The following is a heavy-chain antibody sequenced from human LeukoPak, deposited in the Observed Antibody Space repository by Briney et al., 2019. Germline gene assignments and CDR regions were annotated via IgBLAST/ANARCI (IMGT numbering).Heavy chain of an antibody. CDR1: GGSISNYY. CDR2: IYTSGST. J-gene: IGHJ3*02. CDR3: ARRTGYSGSGSGAFDI. Sequence: SETLSPTCTVSGGSISNYYWTWIRQPAEKGLEWIGRIYTSGSTNYNSSLKSRVTMSVDTSKNQLSLKLSSVTAADTAVYYCARRTGYSGSGSGAFDIWGQGTMVTVSS. V-gene: IGHV4-4*07. D-gene: IGHD3-10*01.